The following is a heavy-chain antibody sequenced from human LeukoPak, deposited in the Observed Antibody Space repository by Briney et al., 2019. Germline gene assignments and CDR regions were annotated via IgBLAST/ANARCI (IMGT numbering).Heavy chain of an antibody. CDR3: ARDEEFLRAFDI. V-gene: IGHV7-4-1*02. CDR1: GGTISSYA. D-gene: IGHD3-10*01. CDR2: INTNTGNP. J-gene: IGHJ3*02. Sequence: ASVKVSCKASGGTISSYALSWVRQAPGQGLEWMGWINTNTGNPTYAQGFTGRFVFSLDTSVSTAYLQISSLKAEDTAVYYCARDEEFLRAFDIWGQGTMVTVSS.